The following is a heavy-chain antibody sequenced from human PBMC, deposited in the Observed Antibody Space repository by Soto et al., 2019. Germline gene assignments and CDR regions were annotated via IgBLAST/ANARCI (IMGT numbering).Heavy chain of an antibody. CDR1: GFTFTSSA. CDR2: IVVGSGNT. Sequence: ASVKVSCKASGFTFTSSAVHWVRQARGQRLEWIGWIVVGSGNTNYAQKFQERVTITRDMSTSTAYMELSSLRSEDTAVYYCAAVPVTRYYYYYGMDVWGQGTTVTVYS. CDR3: AAVPVTRYYYYYGMDV. J-gene: IGHJ6*02. V-gene: IGHV1-58*01. D-gene: IGHD4-4*01.